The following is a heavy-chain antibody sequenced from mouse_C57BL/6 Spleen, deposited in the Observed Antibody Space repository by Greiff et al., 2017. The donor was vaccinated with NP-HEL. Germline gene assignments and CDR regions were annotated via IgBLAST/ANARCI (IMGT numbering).Heavy chain of an antibody. CDR3: ARCKTDYGSSQAWFAY. CDR2: IYPRSGNT. V-gene: IGHV1-81*01. CDR1: GYTFTSYG. D-gene: IGHD1-1*01. Sequence: VQLQQSGAELARPGASVKLSCKASGYTFTSYGISWVKQRTGQGLEWIGEIYPRSGNTYYNEKFKGKATLTADKSSSTAYMELRSLTSEDSAVYFGARCKTDYGSSQAWFAYWGQGTLVTVSA. J-gene: IGHJ3*01.